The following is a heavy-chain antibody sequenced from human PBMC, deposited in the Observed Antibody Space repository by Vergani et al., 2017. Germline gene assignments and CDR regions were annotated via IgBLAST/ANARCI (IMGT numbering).Heavy chain of an antibody. D-gene: IGHD5-18*01. CDR2: INHSGST. CDR1: GRSFRGYY. Sequence: QVQLQQWGAGLLKPSETLSLTCAVYGRSFRGYYWSWIRQPPGKGLQWFGEINHSGSTNYNPSLKSRVTISVDTSKNQFSLKLSSVTAGDTAVYYCARGNKDTAMVKDYYYYMDVWGKGTTVTVSS. CDR3: ARGNKDTAMVKDYYYYMDV. V-gene: IGHV4-34*01. J-gene: IGHJ6*03.